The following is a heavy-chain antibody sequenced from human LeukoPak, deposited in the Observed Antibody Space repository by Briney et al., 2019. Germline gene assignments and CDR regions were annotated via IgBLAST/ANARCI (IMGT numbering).Heavy chain of an antibody. D-gene: IGHD4-11*01. V-gene: IGHV1-46*01. Sequence: GASVKVSCKASGYTFISYYIYWVRQAPGQGLEWMGLINLSAGRTSYAQRFQGRATVTSDTSTSTVYMELSSLRSEDTAVYYCARDLGSGNYVFPMWGQGTLVTVSS. CDR1: GYTFISYY. J-gene: IGHJ4*02. CDR3: ARDLGSGNYVFPM. CDR2: INLSAGRT.